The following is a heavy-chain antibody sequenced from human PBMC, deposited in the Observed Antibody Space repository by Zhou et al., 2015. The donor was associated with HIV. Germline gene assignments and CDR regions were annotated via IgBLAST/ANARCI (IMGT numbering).Heavy chain of an antibody. J-gene: IGHJ5*02. CDR1: GGTFSSYT. V-gene: IGHV1-69*09. D-gene: IGHD5-24*01. CDR3: ARDPKGSADGSRVQGIWFDP. Sequence: QVQLVQSGAEVKKPGSSVKVSCKASGGTFSSYTISWVRQAPGQGLEWMGRIIPILGIANYAQKFQGRVTITADKSTSTAYMELSSLRSEDTAVYYCARDPKGSADGSRVQGIWFDPWGQGTLVTVSS. CDR2: IIPILGIA.